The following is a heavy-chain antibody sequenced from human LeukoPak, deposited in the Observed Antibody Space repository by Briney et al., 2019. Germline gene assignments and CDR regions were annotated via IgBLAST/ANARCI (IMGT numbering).Heavy chain of an antibody. CDR1: GYTFNRYW. D-gene: IGHD3-22*01. Sequence: GESLKISCETSGYTFNRYWIAWVRQMPGKGLEWMGIIFPRDSDTRISPSFQGQVTISTDNSISIAYLHWNSLKASDTGLYYCARSYYDESGYLFDYCGQGTLVTVSS. CDR2: IFPRDSDT. J-gene: IGHJ4*02. CDR3: ARSYYDESGYLFDY. V-gene: IGHV5-51*01.